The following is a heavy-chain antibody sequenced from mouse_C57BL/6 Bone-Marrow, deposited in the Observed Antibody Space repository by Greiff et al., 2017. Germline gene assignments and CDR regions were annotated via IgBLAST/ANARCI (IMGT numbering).Heavy chain of an antibody. D-gene: IGHD4-1*01. CDR2: IDPSDSST. V-gene: IGHV1-69*01. Sequence: QVQLQQPGAELVMPGASVKLSCKASGYTFTSYWMHWVKQRPGQGLEWIGEIDPSDSSTNYNQKFKGKSTLTVDKSSSTAYMQLSSLTSEDSAVXYCARESNWDYCDYWGQGTTLTVSS. CDR1: GYTFTSYW. CDR3: ARESNWDYCDY. J-gene: IGHJ2*01.